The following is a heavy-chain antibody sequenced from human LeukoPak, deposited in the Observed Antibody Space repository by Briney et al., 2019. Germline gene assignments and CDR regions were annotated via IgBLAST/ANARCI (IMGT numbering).Heavy chain of an antibody. J-gene: IGHJ5*02. Sequence: GASVKVSCKASGYTFTGYYMHWVRQAPGQGLEWMGRINPNSGGTNYAQKLQGRVTMTRDTSISTAYMELSRLRSDDTAVYYCKTTVTTDNWFDPWGQGTLVTVSS. V-gene: IGHV1-2*06. CDR1: GYTFTGYY. CDR3: KTTVTTDNWFDP. CDR2: INPNSGGT. D-gene: IGHD4-11*01.